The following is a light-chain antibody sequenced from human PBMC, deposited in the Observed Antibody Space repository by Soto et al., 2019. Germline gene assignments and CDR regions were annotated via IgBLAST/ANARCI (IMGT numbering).Light chain of an antibody. CDR2: AAS. CDR1: QSISSY. Sequence: DIQMTQSPSSLSASVGDRVTITCRASQSISSYLNWYQQKPGKAPKLLIYAASSLQSGVTSRFSGSGSGTDCTLTISSLQPEDFATYYCQQSYSTPQTFGQGTKLEIK. J-gene: IGKJ2*01. V-gene: IGKV1-39*01. CDR3: QQSYSTPQT.